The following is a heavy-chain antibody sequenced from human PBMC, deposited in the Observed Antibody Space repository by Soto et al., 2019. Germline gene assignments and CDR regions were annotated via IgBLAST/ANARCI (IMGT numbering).Heavy chain of an antibody. CDR2: IYYTGNT. Sequence: KSSETLSLTCTVSGGSISAYYWTWVRQPPGKGLEWIGNIYYTGNTNYNPSLKSRVTISVDTSKNQFSLKLSSVTAADTAVYYCARPSVAVTLGPLDYWGQGSLVTVSS. V-gene: IGHV4-59*01. CDR3: ARPSVAVTLGPLDY. CDR1: GGSISAYY. J-gene: IGHJ4*02. D-gene: IGHD6-19*01.